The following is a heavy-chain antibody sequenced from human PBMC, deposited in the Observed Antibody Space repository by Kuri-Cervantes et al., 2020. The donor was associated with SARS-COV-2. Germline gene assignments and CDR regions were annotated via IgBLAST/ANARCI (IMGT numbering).Heavy chain of an antibody. V-gene: IGHV1-2*02. D-gene: IGHD2-21*01. CDR2: INPNSGGT. Sequence: ASVKVSCKASGYTFTGYYMHWVRQAPGQGLEWMGWINPNSGGTNYAQKFQGRVTMTRDTSISTAYMALSRLRSDDTAVYYCAREWCGGDCYSYYYYYYMDVWGKGTTVTVSS. CDR3: AREWCGGDCYSYYYYYYMDV. J-gene: IGHJ6*03. CDR1: GYTFTGYY.